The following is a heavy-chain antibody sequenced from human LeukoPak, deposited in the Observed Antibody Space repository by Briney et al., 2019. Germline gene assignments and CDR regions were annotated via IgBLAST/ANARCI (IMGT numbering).Heavy chain of an antibody. J-gene: IGHJ4*02. D-gene: IGHD6-19*01. Sequence: ASVKVSCKASGYTFITYDINWVRQATGQGLEWMGWMDPKTGNTGTSQKFQGRLTMTRDTSISTAYMELRSLESEDTAVYYCARLYTSPWYYFDDWGQGTLVTVSS. CDR2: MDPKTGNT. CDR3: ARLYTSPWYYFDD. CDR1: GYTFITYD. V-gene: IGHV1-8*01.